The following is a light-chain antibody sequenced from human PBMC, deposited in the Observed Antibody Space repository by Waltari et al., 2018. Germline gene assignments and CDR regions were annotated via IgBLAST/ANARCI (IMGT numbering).Light chain of an antibody. CDR3: QHYVRLPAT. CDR1: QSVSRA. Sequence: EIVLTQSPCTLSSSPGARVTLSCRASQSVSRALAWYQQKPGQAPRLLIFGASNRATGIPDRFSGSGSETDFSLTISRLEPEDFAVYYCQHYVRLPATFGRGTKVEIK. J-gene: IGKJ1*01. V-gene: IGKV3-20*01. CDR2: GAS.